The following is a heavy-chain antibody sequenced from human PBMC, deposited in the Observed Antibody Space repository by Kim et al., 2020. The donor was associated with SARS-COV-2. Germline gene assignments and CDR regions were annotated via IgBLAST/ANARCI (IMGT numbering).Heavy chain of an antibody. J-gene: IGHJ5*02. D-gene: IGHD6-13*01. CDR1: GYTFTGYY. Sequence: ASVKVSCKASGYTFTGYYMHWVRQAPGQGLEWMGWINPNSGGTNYAQKFQGRVTMTRDTSISTAYMELSRLRSDDTAVYYCARDSGQQLPRNWFDPWGQGTLVTVSS. CDR2: INPNSGGT. V-gene: IGHV1-2*02. CDR3: ARDSGQQLPRNWFDP.